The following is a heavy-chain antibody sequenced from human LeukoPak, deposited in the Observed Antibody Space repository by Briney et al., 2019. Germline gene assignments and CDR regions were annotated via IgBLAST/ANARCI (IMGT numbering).Heavy chain of an antibody. V-gene: IGHV3-48*03. Sequence: GGSLRLSCAASGLTFSSYEMNWVRQAPGKGLEWVSYISSSGSTIYYADSVKGRFTISRDNAKNSLYLQMNSLRAEDTAVYYCARVVRGYDSSGYYDYWGQGTLVTVSS. D-gene: IGHD3-22*01. J-gene: IGHJ4*02. CDR2: ISSSGSTI. CDR1: GLTFSSYE. CDR3: ARVVRGYDSSGYYDY.